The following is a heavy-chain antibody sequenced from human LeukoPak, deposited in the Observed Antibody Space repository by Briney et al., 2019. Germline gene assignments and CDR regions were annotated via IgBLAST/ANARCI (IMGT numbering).Heavy chain of an antibody. D-gene: IGHD6-13*01. Sequence: PGGSLRLSCAASGFTFSSYGMTWVRQAPGKGLEWVSYISSGSRTIYYADSVKGRFTISRDNAKNSVYLQMNSLRAEDTAIYYCASERGYSSSCYTFWGQGTLVTVSS. CDR1: GFTFSSYG. V-gene: IGHV3-48*01. J-gene: IGHJ4*02. CDR3: ASERGYSSSCYTF. CDR2: ISSGSRTI.